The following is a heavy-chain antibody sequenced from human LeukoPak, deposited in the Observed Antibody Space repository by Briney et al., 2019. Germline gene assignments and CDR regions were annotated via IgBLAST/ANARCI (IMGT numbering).Heavy chain of an antibody. CDR1: GGSISSYY. Sequence: SETLSLTCSVSGGSISSYYWGWIRQPPGKGLEWIGYIFYSGSTNYNPSLKSRVTISIDTSKNQFSLKLSSVTAADTAVYYCARVRIAVALIDYWGQGTLVTVSS. J-gene: IGHJ4*02. D-gene: IGHD6-19*01. CDR3: ARVRIAVALIDY. CDR2: IFYSGST. V-gene: IGHV4-59*01.